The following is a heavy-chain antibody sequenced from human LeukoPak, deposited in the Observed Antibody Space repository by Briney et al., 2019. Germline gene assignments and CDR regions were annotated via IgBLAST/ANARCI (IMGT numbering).Heavy chain of an antibody. D-gene: IGHD6-13*01. CDR2: ISWNSGSI. CDR1: GFTFDDYA. J-gene: IGHJ3*02. CDR3: AKDTAAGTRGAFDI. V-gene: IGHV3-9*01. Sequence: GRSLRLSCAASGFTFDDYATHWVRQAPGKGLEWVSGISWNSGSIGYADSVKGRFTISRDNAKNSLYLQMNSLRAEDTALYYCAKDTAAGTRGAFDIWGQGTMVTVSS.